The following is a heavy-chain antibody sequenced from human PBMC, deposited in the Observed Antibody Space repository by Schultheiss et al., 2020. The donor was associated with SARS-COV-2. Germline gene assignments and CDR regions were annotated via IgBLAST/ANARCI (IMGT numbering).Heavy chain of an antibody. CDR3: ARDRGAMVSKFDY. J-gene: IGHJ4*02. CDR1: GFTFSSYA. CDR2: IDSSSSTI. V-gene: IGHV3-48*01. Sequence: GGSLRLSCEASGFTFSSYAMSWVRQAPGKGLEWVSYIDSSSSTIYYADSVKGRFTISRDNSKNTLYLQMNSLRVDDTAVYYCARDRGAMVSKFDYWGQGTLVTVSS. D-gene: IGHD5-18*01.